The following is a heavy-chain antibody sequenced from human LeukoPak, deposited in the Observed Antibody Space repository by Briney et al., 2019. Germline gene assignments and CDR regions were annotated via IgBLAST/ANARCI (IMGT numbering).Heavy chain of an antibody. CDR2: IHSGGAT. CDR1: GFIFSSYG. V-gene: IGHV3-53*01. Sequence: SGRSLRLSCAASGFIFSSYGMHWVRQAPGKGLEWVSVIHSGGATYYADSVKGRFTISRDSSKNTLYLQMNNLRAEDTAVYYCARGRGYGAYDWNDYWGQGTLVTVSS. CDR3: ARGRGYGAYDWNDY. D-gene: IGHD5-12*01. J-gene: IGHJ4*02.